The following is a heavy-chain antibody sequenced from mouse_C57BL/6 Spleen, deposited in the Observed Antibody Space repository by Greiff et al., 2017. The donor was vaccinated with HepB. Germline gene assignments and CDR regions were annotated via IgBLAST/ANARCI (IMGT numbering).Heavy chain of an antibody. CDR1: GFTFSSYA. V-gene: IGHV5-4*01. CDR3: ARDFRDGYRHWYFDV. D-gene: IGHD2-3*01. Sequence: EVQLVESGGGLVKPGGSLKLSCAASGFTFSSYAMSWVRQTPEKRLEWVATISDGGSYTYYPDNVKGRFTISRDNAKNNLYLQMSHLRAEDTAMYYCARDFRDGYRHWYFDVWGTGTTVTVSS. CDR2: ISDGGSYT. J-gene: IGHJ1*03.